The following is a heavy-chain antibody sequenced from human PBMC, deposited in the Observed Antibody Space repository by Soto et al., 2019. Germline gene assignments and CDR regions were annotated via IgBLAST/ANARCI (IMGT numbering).Heavy chain of an antibody. Sequence: GASVQVSCKVSGYTLTELSMHWVRQAPGKGLEWMGGFDPEDGETIYAQKFQGRVTMTEDTSTDTAYMEPSSLRSEDTAVYYCATAVWGTTVTCFDYWGQGTLVTVYS. D-gene: IGHD4-17*01. CDR3: ATAVWGTTVTCFDY. J-gene: IGHJ4*02. V-gene: IGHV1-24*01. CDR2: FDPEDGET. CDR1: GYTLTELS.